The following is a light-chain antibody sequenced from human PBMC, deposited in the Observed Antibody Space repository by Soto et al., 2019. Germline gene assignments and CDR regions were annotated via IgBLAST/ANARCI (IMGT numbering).Light chain of an antibody. CDR3: QQYHGYSRT. J-gene: IGKJ1*01. CDR2: DAS. V-gene: IGKV1-5*01. CDR1: RSISDW. Sequence: DIQMTQSPSSLSPSVGDRVTITCRASRSISDWLAWYHQKPGKDPELLIFDASNLKSGVSSRFSGSGSGTEFTLTISSMQPDDFATYYCQQYHGYSRTFGQGTKVDI.